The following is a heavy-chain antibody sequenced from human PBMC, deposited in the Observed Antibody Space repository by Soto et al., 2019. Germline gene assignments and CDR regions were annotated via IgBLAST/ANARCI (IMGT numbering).Heavy chain of an antibody. J-gene: IGHJ6*02. CDR1: GFTFDDYA. CDR2: INWNSGRI. CDR3: AKDRGSGSYAANYQYYGMDV. D-gene: IGHD3-10*01. V-gene: IGHV3-9*01. Sequence: EEQLVESGGGLVQPGRSLRLSCAASGFTFDDYAMHWVRQAPGKGLEWVSGINWNSGRIGYADSVKGRFTISRDNAKTSLYLQMNSLGAEDTALYYCAKDRGSGSYAANYQYYGMDVWGQGTTVTVSS.